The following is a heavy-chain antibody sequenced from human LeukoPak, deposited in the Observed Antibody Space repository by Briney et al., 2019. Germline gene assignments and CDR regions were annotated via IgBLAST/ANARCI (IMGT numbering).Heavy chain of an antibody. CDR1: GFIFSTYA. Sequence: PGGSLRLSCAASGFIFSTYAMTWVRQAPGKGLEWVSGPRGSGDRTYYADSVKGRFTISRDNSKNTLYLQMNSLRAEDTAVYYCARESSDYSLDAIDIWGQGTMVTVSS. CDR2: PRGSGDRT. J-gene: IGHJ3*02. D-gene: IGHD3-22*01. V-gene: IGHV3-23*01. CDR3: ARESSDYSLDAIDI.